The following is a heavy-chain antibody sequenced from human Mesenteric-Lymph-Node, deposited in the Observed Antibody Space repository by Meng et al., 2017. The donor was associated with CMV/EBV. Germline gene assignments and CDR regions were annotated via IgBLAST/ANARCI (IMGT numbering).Heavy chain of an antibody. CDR1: GGSFSSGGYY. Sequence: CTVSGGSFSSGGYYWSWIRQHPGKGLEWIGYIYYSGSTYYKPSLKSRVTISVDTSKNQFSLKLSSVTAADTAVYYCARAPKSHPPDYWGQGTLVTVSS. V-gene: IGHV4-31*03. J-gene: IGHJ4*02. CDR3: ARAPKSHPPDY. CDR2: IYYSGST.